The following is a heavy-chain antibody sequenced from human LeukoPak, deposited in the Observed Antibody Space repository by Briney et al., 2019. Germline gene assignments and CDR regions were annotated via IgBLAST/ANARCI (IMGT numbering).Heavy chain of an antibody. Sequence: GGSLRLSCAASGFTVSSNYMSWVRQAPGKGLEWVSVIYSGGSTYYADSVKGRFTISRDNSKNTLYLQMNSLRAEDTAVYYCASGGSGWYYYFDYWGQGTLVTVSS. J-gene: IGHJ4*02. CDR3: ASGGSGWYYYFDY. CDR1: GFTVSSNY. CDR2: IYSGGST. D-gene: IGHD6-19*01. V-gene: IGHV3-53*01.